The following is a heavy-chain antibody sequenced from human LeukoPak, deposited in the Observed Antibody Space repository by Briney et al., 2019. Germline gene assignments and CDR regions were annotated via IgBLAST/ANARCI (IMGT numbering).Heavy chain of an antibody. CDR3: ARDATDSSGYYGLDAFDI. Sequence: GSLRLSCAASGFTFSSYSMNWVRQATGKGLEWVSSISSSSSYIYYADSVKGRFTISRDNAKNSLYLQMNSLRAEDTAVYYCARDATDSSGYYGLDAFDIWGQGTMVTVSS. CDR2: ISSSSSYI. D-gene: IGHD3-22*01. V-gene: IGHV3-21*01. CDR1: GFTFSSYS. J-gene: IGHJ3*02.